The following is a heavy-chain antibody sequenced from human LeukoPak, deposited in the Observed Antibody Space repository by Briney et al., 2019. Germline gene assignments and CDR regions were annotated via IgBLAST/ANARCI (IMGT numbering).Heavy chain of an antibody. CDR1: GFNFSNYA. CDR3: AKSQPSAISWFDP. Sequence: PGGSLRLSCAASGFNFSNYAMNWVRQAPGKGLDWVSAISSSAASIYYADSVKGRFTISRDNSKNTLWLQMNSLRDEDTAVYYCAKSQPSAISWFDPWGQGTLVTVSS. V-gene: IGHV3-23*01. J-gene: IGHJ5*02. D-gene: IGHD2-2*02. CDR2: ISSSAASI.